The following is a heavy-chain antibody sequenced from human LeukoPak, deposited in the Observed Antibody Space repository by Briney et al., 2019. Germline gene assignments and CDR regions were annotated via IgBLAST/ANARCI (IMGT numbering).Heavy chain of an antibody. V-gene: IGHV3-21*06. CDR1: GFTFNSYR. CDR3: VKVQSDIVGAMFFSFDV. CDR2: IIGSGSEM. D-gene: IGHD1-26*01. Sequence: GGSLRLSCRCTGFTFNSYRMNWVRQAPGKGLEWVASIIGSGSEMFYADSLKGRFTISRDNSKNSLYLQINSLKVEDTAVYYCVKVQSDIVGAMFFSFDVWGQGTMVSVSS. J-gene: IGHJ3*01.